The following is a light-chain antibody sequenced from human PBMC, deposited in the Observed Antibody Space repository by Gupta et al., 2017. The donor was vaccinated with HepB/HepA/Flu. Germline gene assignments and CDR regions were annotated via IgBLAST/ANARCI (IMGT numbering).Light chain of an antibody. CDR1: TSNIGSNS. V-gene: IGLV1-44*01. CDR2: NSN. CDR3: DARDDNLNGPV. Sequence: QSVLSQPPSPPGTPVQRVTISCSGSTSNIGSNSVNWYQQLPGTAPTLLISNSNQRPSGVPDRFSASKSGTSASLAISGLQSEDEADDYCDARDDNLNGPVFGAGTKLTVL. J-gene: IGLJ2*01.